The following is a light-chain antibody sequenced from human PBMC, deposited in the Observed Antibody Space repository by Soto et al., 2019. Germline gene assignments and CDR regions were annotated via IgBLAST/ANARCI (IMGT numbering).Light chain of an antibody. V-gene: IGKV3-11*01. CDR3: QHRMNWPLT. Sequence: EILLTQSPATLSLSPWARATLSGRASQSVSSYLLWYQQKPGQTPRLLIYDAYNRATGITARFSGSGSETDFTLTISSLEPEDFAVYYCQHRMNWPLTFGQGTRLEIK. J-gene: IGKJ5*01. CDR1: QSVSSY. CDR2: DAY.